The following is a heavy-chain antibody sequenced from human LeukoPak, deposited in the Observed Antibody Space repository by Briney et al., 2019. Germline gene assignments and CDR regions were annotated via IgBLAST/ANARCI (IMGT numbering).Heavy chain of an antibody. CDR1: GGSFSDYS. V-gene: IGHV4-34*01. Sequence: PPETLSLTCAVYGGSFSDYSWSWIRQPPGKGLEWIGQINHSGSTNYNPSLKSRVTISVDTSKNQFSLKLSSVTAADTAVYYCARHRYYGSATMDVWGKGTTVTISS. CDR3: ARHRYYGSATMDV. J-gene: IGHJ6*03. CDR2: INHSGST. D-gene: IGHD3-10*01.